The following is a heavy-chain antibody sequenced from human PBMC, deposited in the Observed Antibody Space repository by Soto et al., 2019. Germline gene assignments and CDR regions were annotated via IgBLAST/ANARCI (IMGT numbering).Heavy chain of an antibody. J-gene: IGHJ4*02. CDR3: ARHRGPYGDYDY. CDR2: IYYSGST. CDR1: GGSISSSSYY. D-gene: IGHD4-17*01. V-gene: IGHV4-39*01. Sequence: KQSQTLSLTCTVSGGSISSSSYYWGWIRQPPGKGLEWIGGIYYSGSTYYNPSLKSRVTISVDTSKNQFSLKLSSVTAADTAVYYCARHRGPYGDYDYWGQGTLVTVSS.